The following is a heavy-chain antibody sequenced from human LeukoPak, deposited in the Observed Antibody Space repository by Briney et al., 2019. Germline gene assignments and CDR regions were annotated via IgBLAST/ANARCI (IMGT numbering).Heavy chain of an antibody. D-gene: IGHD6-19*01. CDR1: GFIFSDYY. CDR2: ISSSSSTI. V-gene: IGHV3-11*04. Sequence: PGGSLRLSCAASGFIFSDYYMGWIRQAPGKGLEWVSYISSSSSTIYYADSVKGRFTISRDNAKNSLYLQMNSLRAEDTAVYYCSRGSRSGWYDTYYYYYGMDVWGQGTTVTVSS. J-gene: IGHJ6*02. CDR3: SRGSRSGWYDTYYYYYGMDV.